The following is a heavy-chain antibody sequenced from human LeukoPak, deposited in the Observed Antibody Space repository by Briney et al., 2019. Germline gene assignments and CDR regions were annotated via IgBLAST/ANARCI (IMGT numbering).Heavy chain of an antibody. J-gene: IGHJ4*02. CDR1: GGSLSSYY. CDR2: IYYSGSI. D-gene: IGHD3-10*01. CDR3: ARQRGVPYYFDY. V-gene: IGHV4-59*08. Sequence: SETLSLTCTVSGGSLSSYYWSWIRQPPGKGLEWIGYIYYSGSINYNPSLKSRVTISVDTSKNQFSLKLSSVTAADTAVYYCARQRGVPYYFDYWGQGTLVTVSS.